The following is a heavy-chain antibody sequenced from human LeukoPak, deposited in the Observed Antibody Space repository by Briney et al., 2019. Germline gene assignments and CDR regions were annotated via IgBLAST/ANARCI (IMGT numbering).Heavy chain of an antibody. CDR2: ISSSSSYI. CDR1: GFTFSSYS. D-gene: IGHD2-2*01. CDR3: ARDLEVGYCSSTSCQFYGMDV. V-gene: IGHV3-21*01. J-gene: IGHJ6*02. Sequence: GGSLRLSCAASGFTFSSYSMNWVRQAPGKGLEWASSISSSSSYIYYADSVKGRFTISRDNAKNSLYLQMNSLRAEDTAVYYCARDLEVGYCSSTSCQFYGMDVWGQGTTVTVSS.